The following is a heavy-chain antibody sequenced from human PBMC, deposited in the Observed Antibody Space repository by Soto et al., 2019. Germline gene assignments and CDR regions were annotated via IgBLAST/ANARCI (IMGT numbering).Heavy chain of an antibody. CDR2: ISYDGSNK. V-gene: IGHV3-30*18. CDR1: GFTFSSYG. Sequence: QVQLVESGGGVVQPGRSLRLSCAASGFTFSSYGMHWVRQAPGKGLEWVAVISYDGSNKYYADSVKGRFTISRDNXKXRLYLQMNSLRAEDTAVYYCAKGEGYYDSSGTGYDYWGQGTLVTVSS. J-gene: IGHJ4*02. CDR3: AKGEGYYDSSGTGYDY. D-gene: IGHD3-22*01.